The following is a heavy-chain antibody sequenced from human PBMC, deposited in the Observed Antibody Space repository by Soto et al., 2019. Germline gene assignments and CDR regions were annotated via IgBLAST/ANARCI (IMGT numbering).Heavy chain of an antibody. D-gene: IGHD3-10*01. CDR1: GATFTSCD. J-gene: IGHJ4*02. CDR3: ARGSGHYADFDE. CDR2: MNHNSGNT. V-gene: IGHV1-8*01. Sequence: SVTVSSMASGATFTSCDINWVRQATGQGLEWMGWMNHNSGNTGYAQKFQGRVTMTRDTSISTAYMELSSLRSEDTAVYYCARGSGHYADFDEWGQGTLVPVSP.